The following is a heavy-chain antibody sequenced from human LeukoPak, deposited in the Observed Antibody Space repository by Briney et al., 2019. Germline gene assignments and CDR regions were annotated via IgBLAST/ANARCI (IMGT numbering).Heavy chain of an antibody. J-gene: IGHJ4*02. CDR2: INHSGST. V-gene: IGHV4-34*01. Sequence: SETLSLTCAVYGGSFSGYYWSWIRQPPGKGREWIGEINHSGSTNYNPSLKSRVTISVDTSKNQFSLKLSSVTAADTAVYYCAIVGPYWQWGYFFDYWGQGTLVTVCS. D-gene: IGHD2-15*01. CDR1: GGSFSGYY. CDR3: AIVGPYWQWGYFFDY.